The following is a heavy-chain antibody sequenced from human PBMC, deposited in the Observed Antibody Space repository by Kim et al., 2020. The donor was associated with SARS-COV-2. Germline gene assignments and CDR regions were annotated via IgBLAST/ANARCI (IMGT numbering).Heavy chain of an antibody. J-gene: IGHJ4*02. D-gene: IGHD6-19*01. Sequence: GGSLRLSCAASGFTFSNYAMSWVRQAPGKGLHWVSGVTGSGGETYYADSLRGRFTVSRDNSKNTLYLQMNSLRAEDTAIYYCAKLSFRSVAGPGDCWGQGILVTVSS. CDR2: VTGSGGET. CDR3: AKLSFRSVAGPGDC. V-gene: IGHV3-23*01. CDR1: GFTFSNYA.